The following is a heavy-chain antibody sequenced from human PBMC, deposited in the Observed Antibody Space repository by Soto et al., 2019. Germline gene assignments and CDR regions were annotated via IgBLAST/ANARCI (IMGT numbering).Heavy chain of an antibody. CDR3: ASGGGSYDILTGSPDWFDP. D-gene: IGHD3-9*01. Sequence: ASVKVSCTASGYTFTSYAMHWVRQAPGQRLEWMGWINAGNGNTKYSQKFQGRVTITRDTSASTAYMELSSLGSEDTAVYYCASGGGSYDILTGSPDWFDPWGQGTLVTVSS. V-gene: IGHV1-3*01. CDR1: GYTFTSYA. CDR2: INAGNGNT. J-gene: IGHJ5*02.